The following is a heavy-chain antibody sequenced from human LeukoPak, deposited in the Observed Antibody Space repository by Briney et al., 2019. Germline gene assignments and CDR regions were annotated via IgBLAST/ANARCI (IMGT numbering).Heavy chain of an antibody. V-gene: IGHV3-66*01. CDR1: GFTVSSNY. CDR2: IYSGGST. D-gene: IGHD3-22*01. CDR3: ARNYYDSSGYYTPRPYYFDY. Sequence: GGSLRLSCAASGFTVSSNYMSWVRQAPGKGPEWVSVIYSGGSTYYADSVKGRFTISRDNSKNTLYLQMNSLRAEDTAVYYCARNYYDSSGYYTPRPYYFDYWGQGTLVTVSS. J-gene: IGHJ4*02.